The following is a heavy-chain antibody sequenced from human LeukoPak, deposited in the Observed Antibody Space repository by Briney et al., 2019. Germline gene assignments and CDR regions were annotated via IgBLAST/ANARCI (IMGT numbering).Heavy chain of an antibody. J-gene: IGHJ4*02. D-gene: IGHD3-10*01. Sequence: GGSLRLCCAASGFTFSNYAMHWVRQAPGKGLEWVSLISSGGTYEYYADSVKGRFTISRDNSKNTLYLQLNSLRAEDTAVYYCARDSTYYYDSGSSGPHYFDNWGQGTLVTVSS. CDR1: GFTFSNYA. V-gene: IGHV3-30*01. CDR2: ISSGGTYE. CDR3: ARDSTYYYDSGSSGPHYFDN.